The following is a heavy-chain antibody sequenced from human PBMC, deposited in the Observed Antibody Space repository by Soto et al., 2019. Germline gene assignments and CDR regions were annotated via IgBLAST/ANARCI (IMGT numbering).Heavy chain of an antibody. CDR1: GDSITSGVHY. J-gene: IGHJ4*02. V-gene: IGHV4-31*03. CDR3: ASTAHSSGWYSGGFDY. D-gene: IGHD6-19*01. CDR2: IFYSGPT. Sequence: SETLSLTCTVSGDSITSGVHYWSWIRQLPGKGLEWIGYIFYSGPTYYNPSLKSRVAISVDTSKNQFSLKLSSVTAADTAVYYCASTAHSSGWYSGGFDYWGQGTLVTVSS.